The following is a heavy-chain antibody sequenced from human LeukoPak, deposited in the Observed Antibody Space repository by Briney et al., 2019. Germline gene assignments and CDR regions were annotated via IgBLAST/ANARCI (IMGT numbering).Heavy chain of an antibody. CDR2: ICYSGST. CDR1: GGSISTYY. J-gene: IGHJ3*02. Sequence: SETLSLTCTVSGGSISTYYWSWIRQPPGKGLEWIGYICYSGSTNYNPSLKSRVTMSVDTSKNQFSLKLSSVTAADTAVYYCARGVGYYYGSGSYAFDIWGQGTMVTVSS. V-gene: IGHV4-59*12. D-gene: IGHD3-10*01. CDR3: ARGVGYYYGSGSYAFDI.